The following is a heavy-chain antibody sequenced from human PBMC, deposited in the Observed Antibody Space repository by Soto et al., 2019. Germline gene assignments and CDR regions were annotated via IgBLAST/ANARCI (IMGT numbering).Heavy chain of an antibody. CDR3: AKEGGGGNYSYYGMDV. D-gene: IGHD2-15*01. CDR1: GLTFRNYA. J-gene: IGHJ6*02. V-gene: IGHV3-23*01. Sequence: EVQLLESGGGLVQPGGSLRLSCAASGLTFRNYAMSWVRQAPGKGLEWVSGISGSADSTFSADSVKGRFTISRDNSKNTLYLQMNSLRAEDTAVYYCAKEGGGGNYSYYGMDVWGQGTTVTVSS. CDR2: ISGSADST.